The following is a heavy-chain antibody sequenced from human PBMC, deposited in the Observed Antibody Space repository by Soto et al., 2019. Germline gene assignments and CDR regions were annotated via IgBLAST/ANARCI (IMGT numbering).Heavy chain of an antibody. CDR3: ARGGHVVVVTAALDY. J-gene: IGHJ4*02. D-gene: IGHD2-21*02. CDR1: GDTFTDYY. CDR2: VNPSGGHT. V-gene: IGHV1-46*01. Sequence: QVQLVQSGAEVKKPGASVKVSCKASGDTFTDYYIHWVRQAPGQGLEWMGTVNPSGGHTTYAQHFLGRMTMTRDRATSTLYMELTSRTSEDTAVYYWARGGHVVVVTAALDYWGQGTLVTVSS.